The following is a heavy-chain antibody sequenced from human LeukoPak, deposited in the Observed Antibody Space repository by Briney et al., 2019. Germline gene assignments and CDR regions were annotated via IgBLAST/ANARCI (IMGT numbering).Heavy chain of an antibody. CDR1: GFTFSSAW. V-gene: IGHV3-15*01. CDR3: TTIWPFGESTQFDY. D-gene: IGHD3-10*01. Sequence: GGSLRLSCAASGFTFSSAWMSWVRQAPGKGLEWVGRVKSKTDGGTTDYAAPVKGRFTISRDDSKNTLYLQMNSLKTEDTAVYYCTTIWPFGESTQFDYWGQGTLVTVSS. CDR2: VKSKTDGGTT. J-gene: IGHJ4*02.